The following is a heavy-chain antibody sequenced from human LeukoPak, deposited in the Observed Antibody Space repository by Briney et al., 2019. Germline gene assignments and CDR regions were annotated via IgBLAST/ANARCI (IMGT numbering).Heavy chain of an antibody. J-gene: IGHJ6*03. D-gene: IGHD5-18*01. CDR1: GFTFSSHA. CDR3: ACTAYYYYYLDV. V-gene: IGHV3-23*01. CDR2: ISGSGDNT. Sequence: GSLRLSCAASGFTFSSHAMSWVRQAPGEGLEWVSAISGSGDNTYYADSVKGRFTISRDNSKNTLYLHMSSLRAEDTAVYYCACTAYYYYYLDVWGKGTTVTVSS.